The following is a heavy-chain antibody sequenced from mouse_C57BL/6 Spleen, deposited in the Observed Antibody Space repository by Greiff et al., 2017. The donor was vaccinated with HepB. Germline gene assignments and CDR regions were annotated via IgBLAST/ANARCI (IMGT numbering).Heavy chain of an antibody. V-gene: IGHV1-22*01. CDR3: AREEGTGTWGFDY. Sequence: VQLKESGPELVKPGASVKMSCKASGYTFTDYNMHWVKQSHGKSLEWIGYINPNNGGTSYNQKFKGKATLTVNKSSSTAYMELRSLTSEDSAVYYCAREEGTGTWGFDYWGQGTTLTVSS. CDR1: GYTFTDYN. J-gene: IGHJ2*01. CDR2: INPNNGGT. D-gene: IGHD4-1*01.